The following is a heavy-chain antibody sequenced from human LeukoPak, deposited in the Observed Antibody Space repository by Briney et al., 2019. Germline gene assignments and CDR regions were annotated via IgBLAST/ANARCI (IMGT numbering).Heavy chain of an antibody. D-gene: IGHD5-18*01. V-gene: IGHV4-59*12. CDR1: GGSISSYY. J-gene: IGHJ6*03. Sequence: SETLSLTCTVSGGSISSYYWSWIRQPPGKGLESIGYIYYSGSTNYNPSLKSRVTISVDTSKNQFSLKLSSVTAADTAVYYCARWQLWSSHYYYYMDVWGKGTTVTVSS. CDR2: IYYSGST. CDR3: ARWQLWSSHYYYYMDV.